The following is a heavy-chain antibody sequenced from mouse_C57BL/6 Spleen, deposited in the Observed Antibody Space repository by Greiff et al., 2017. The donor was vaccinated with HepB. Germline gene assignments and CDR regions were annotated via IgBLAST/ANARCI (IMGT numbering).Heavy chain of an antibody. CDR2: IRNKANGYTT. Sequence: EVKLMESGGGLVQPGGSLSLSCAASGFTFTDYYMSWVRQPPGKALEWLGFIRNKANGYTTEYSASVKGRFTISRDNSQSILYLQMNALRAEDSATYYCARYWTMDYWGQGTSVTVSS. J-gene: IGHJ4*01. V-gene: IGHV7-3*01. CDR1: GFTFTDYY. CDR3: ARYWTMDY.